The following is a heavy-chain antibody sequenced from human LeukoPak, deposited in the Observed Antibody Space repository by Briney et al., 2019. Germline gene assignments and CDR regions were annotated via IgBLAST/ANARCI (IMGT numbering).Heavy chain of an antibody. V-gene: IGHV3-15*01. CDR1: GFSVNSAW. D-gene: IGHD3-10*01. J-gene: IGHJ5*02. Sequence: GGSLTLPCAVSGFSVNSAWMSWARQAPGKGLEWVGRISDTGTTEYAAPVKGRFTVSRDSKNTLYLQMNSLKAEDTAVYHCTRGHYGPWGQGTLVTVSS. CDR2: ISDTGTT. CDR3: TRGHYGP.